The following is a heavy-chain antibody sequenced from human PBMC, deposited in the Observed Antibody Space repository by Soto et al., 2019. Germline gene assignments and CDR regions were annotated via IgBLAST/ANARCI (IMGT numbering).Heavy chain of an antibody. J-gene: IGHJ6*04. CDR2: IYPGDSDT. CDR1: GYSFTSYW. CDR3: ARHGEGDGYNDYYYYYGMAV. Sequence: GESLKISCKGSGYSFTSYWIGWVRQMPGKGLEWMGIIYPGDSDTRYSPSFQGQVTISADKSISTAYLQWSSLKASDTAMYYCARHGEGDGYNDYYYYYGMAVRGKGTMLTVSS. D-gene: IGHD5-12*01. V-gene: IGHV5-51*01.